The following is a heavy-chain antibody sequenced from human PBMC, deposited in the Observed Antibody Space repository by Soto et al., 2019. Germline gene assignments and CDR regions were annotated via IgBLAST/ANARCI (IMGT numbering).Heavy chain of an antibody. V-gene: IGHV1-46*01. Sequence: ASVKVSCKASGYTFTTYYIHWVRHAPGQGLEWMGIINPTSGSTTYAQKFQARVTMTRDTSTSTVYMELSSLRSEDTAVYYCARGECGDTSCYRGGWFDPWGQGTLVTVSS. CDR1: GYTFTTYY. D-gene: IGHD2-2*02. CDR2: INPTSGST. CDR3: ARGECGDTSCYRGGWFDP. J-gene: IGHJ5*02.